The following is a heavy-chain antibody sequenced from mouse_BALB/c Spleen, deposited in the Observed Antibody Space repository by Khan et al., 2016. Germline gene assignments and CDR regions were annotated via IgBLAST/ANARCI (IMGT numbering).Heavy chain of an antibody. CDR3: VRGGIVVVDYFDD. CDR1: GFTFSSHA. CDR2: ISSGGTT. J-gene: IGHJ2*01. V-gene: IGHV5-6-5*01. D-gene: IGHD1-1*02. Sequence: EVELVESGGGLVKPGGSLKLSCAASGFTFSSHAMSWVRQTPEKRLEWVASISSGGTTFYPDSLKGRFTISRDNARNILYLQMTSLRSEDTAMYYCVRGGIVVVDYFDDWGQGTTLTVSS.